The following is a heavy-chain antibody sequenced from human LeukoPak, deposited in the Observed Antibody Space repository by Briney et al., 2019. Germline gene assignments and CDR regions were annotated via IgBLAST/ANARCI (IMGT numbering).Heavy chain of an antibody. J-gene: IGHJ4*02. V-gene: IGHV3-30*18. Sequence: ARTLSLSCAASGFTFSSYGMHWVRQAPGKGLEGREVISYNGGHKYYADSMKGRFTISRDNSKNTLFLQMNSLRPEDTAVYYCAKDHASYAPPGDYLGQGTLVTVSS. CDR3: AKDHASYAPPGDY. D-gene: IGHD2-2*01. CDR2: ISYNGGHK. CDR1: GFTFSSYG.